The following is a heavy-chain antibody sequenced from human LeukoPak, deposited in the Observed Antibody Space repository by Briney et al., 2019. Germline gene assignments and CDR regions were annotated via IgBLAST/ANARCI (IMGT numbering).Heavy chain of an antibody. CDR2: ISSSGSSI. CDR1: GFTFSYYE. D-gene: IGHD3-22*01. J-gene: IGHJ4*02. Sequence: GGSLRLSCAASGFTFSYYEMNWVRQAPGKGLEWVSYISSSGSSIYYADSVKGRFTISRDNAKNSLYLQMNSLRAEDTAVYYCARTGYDSSGNYYIVDYWGQGTLVTVSS. V-gene: IGHV3-48*03. CDR3: ARTGYDSSGNYYIVDY.